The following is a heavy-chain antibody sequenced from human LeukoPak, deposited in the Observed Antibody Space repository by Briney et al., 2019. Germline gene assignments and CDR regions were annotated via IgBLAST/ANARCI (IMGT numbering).Heavy chain of an antibody. CDR3: ATSPPRRDGYNNAY. V-gene: IGHV3-48*01. CDR1: GFTFSTYS. D-gene: IGHD5-24*01. Sequence: GGSLRLSCAASGFTFSTYSMNWVRQAPGKGPEWVSYITSSSTNIYYADSVKGRFTISRDNAKNSLFLQMNSLRAEDTAIYYCATSPPRRDGYNNAYRGQGTLVTVSS. J-gene: IGHJ4*02. CDR2: ITSSSTNI.